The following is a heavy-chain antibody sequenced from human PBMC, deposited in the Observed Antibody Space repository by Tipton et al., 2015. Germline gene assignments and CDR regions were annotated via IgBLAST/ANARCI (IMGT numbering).Heavy chain of an antibody. Sequence: SLRLSCAASGFTFSSYGMHWVRQAPGKGLEWVAVIWYDGSNKYYADSVKGRFTISRDNSKNTLYLQMNSLRAEDTAVYYCAKDYGDYGLGVFDPWGQGTLVTVSS. V-gene: IGHV3-33*06. CDR2: IWYDGSNK. J-gene: IGHJ5*02. CDR1: GFTFSSYG. D-gene: IGHD4-17*01. CDR3: AKDYGDYGLGVFDP.